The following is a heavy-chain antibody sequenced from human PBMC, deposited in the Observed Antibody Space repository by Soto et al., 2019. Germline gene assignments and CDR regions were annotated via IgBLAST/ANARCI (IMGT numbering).Heavy chain of an antibody. V-gene: IGHV3-23*01. CDR2: ISGSGGST. Sequence: GGSLRLSCAASGFTFSSYAMSWVRQAPGKGLEWVSAISGSGGSTYYADSVKGRFTISRDNSKNTLYLQMNSLRAEDTAVYYCAKDVGVSSGSAPFDYWGQGTLVTVSS. CDR1: GFTFSSYA. D-gene: IGHD6-19*01. J-gene: IGHJ4*02. CDR3: AKDVGVSSGSAPFDY.